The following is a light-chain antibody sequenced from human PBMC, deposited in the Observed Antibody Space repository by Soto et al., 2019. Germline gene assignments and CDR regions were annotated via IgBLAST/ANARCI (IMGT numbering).Light chain of an antibody. J-gene: IGKJ1*01. V-gene: IGKV3-15*01. CDR2: GAS. Sequence: EIVMTLSPATLSVNPGERATLSCRASQSVSSSLAWYQQIPGQAPRLLIYGASTRATGIPARFSGSGSGTEFTLTIIILQPDDFTPYYCQRYTIYSKAFGHGCMVDI. CDR1: QSVSSS. CDR3: QRYTIYSKA.